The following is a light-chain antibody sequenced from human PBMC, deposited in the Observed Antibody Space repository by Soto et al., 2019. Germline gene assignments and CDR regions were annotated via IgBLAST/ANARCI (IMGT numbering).Light chain of an antibody. CDR2: AAS. J-gene: IGKJ1*01. Sequence: EIVMTQSPATLSVSPGERATLSCRAGQSVSSNLAWYQHKPGQAPRLLIFAASTRATGVPARFSGSGSGTEFTLTISSLQSEDFAVYCCQQYTNWPPAFGQGTKVEIK. V-gene: IGKV3-15*01. CDR3: QQYTNWPPA. CDR1: QSVSSN.